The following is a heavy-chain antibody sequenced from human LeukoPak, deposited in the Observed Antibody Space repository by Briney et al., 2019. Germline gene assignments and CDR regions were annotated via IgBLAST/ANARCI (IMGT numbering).Heavy chain of an antibody. CDR1: GFTFSNYY. V-gene: IGHV3-11*01. CDR3: ARDYDSSGYYTDY. Sequence: RGSLRVSSAASGFTFSNYYLQWVRQAPGQGVEWVSYISSSGSTIYYADSVKGRFTISRDNAKNSLYLQMNSLRAEDTAVYYCARDYDSSGYYTDYWGQGTLVTVSS. D-gene: IGHD3-22*01. CDR2: ISSSGSTI. J-gene: IGHJ4*02.